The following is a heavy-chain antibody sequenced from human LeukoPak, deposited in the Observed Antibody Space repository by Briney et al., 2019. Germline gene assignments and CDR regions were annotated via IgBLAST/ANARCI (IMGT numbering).Heavy chain of an antibody. CDR1: GVTFSSYS. CDR3: ARDRDYYGSGSDY. D-gene: IGHD3-10*01. V-gene: IGHV3-21*01. Sequence: GGSLRLSCAASGVTFSSYSMNWVRQAPGKGLEWVSSISTSGSHIYFPDSVKGRFTISRDNSKNTLFLQMNSLRAEDTAVYYCARDRDYYGSGSDYWGQGTLVTVSS. CDR2: ISTSGSHI. J-gene: IGHJ4*02.